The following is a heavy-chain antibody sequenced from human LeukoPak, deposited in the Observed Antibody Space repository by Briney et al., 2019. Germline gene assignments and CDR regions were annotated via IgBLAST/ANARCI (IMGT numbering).Heavy chain of an antibody. D-gene: IGHD6-19*01. V-gene: IGHV3-23*01. J-gene: IGHJ4*02. CDR3: AKDSRETLAGTEDY. CDR2: ITSSGYDT. Sequence: HAGGSLGLSCAASGFTFSRYAMSWVRQAPGKGLELVSSITSSGYDTYYRDSVKGRFTISRDNSENTLYLQMNSLRPEDTAMYYCAKDSRETLAGTEDYWGRGTLVTVSS. CDR1: GFTFSRYA.